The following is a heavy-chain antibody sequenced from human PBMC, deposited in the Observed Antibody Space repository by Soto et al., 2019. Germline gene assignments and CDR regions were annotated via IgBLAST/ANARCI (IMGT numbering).Heavy chain of an antibody. CDR1: GFTFSSYS. CDR2: ISSSSFSI. V-gene: IGHV3-21*02. Sequence: EVQLVESGGGLGKPGGSLRLYCAASGFTFSSYSMNWVRQAPGKGLEWVSSISSSSFSINYADSVKGRFSSSRDNAQNSLHLQINNLRAEDTAVYYCARNKSSNIYGIYVWGQGTTVTVSS. J-gene: IGHJ6*02. D-gene: IGHD6-6*01. CDR3: ARNKSSNIYGIYV.